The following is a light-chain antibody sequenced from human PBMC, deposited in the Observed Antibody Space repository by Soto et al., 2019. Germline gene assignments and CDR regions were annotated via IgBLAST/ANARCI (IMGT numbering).Light chain of an antibody. CDR1: SSNVGSYKL. CDR3: CSSGGSPTHV. Sequence: QSVLTLPASVSGSPGQSITISCTGTSSNVGSYKLVSWYQQHPGKAPKLMICEVNKRPSGGSNRCSGSKSGNTASLTISGRKVEDDADYYCCSSGGSPTHVFGTGTKVTVL. CDR2: EVN. J-gene: IGLJ1*01. V-gene: IGLV2-23*02.